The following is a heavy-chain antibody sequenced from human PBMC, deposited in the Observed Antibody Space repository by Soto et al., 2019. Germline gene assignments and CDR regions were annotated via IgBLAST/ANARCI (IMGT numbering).Heavy chain of an antibody. CDR2: INPLSGIS. Sequence: QVQLVQYGAEVKKPESSVKVSCKTSGGTFVRHVISWVRQAPGQGPEWMGKINPLSGISNYAQKFQDRVTFTADTDSSTAYMELSSLRSDDTAVYYCATPACAATWCSPSHNLDHWGQGTLVTVSS. J-gene: IGHJ4*02. CDR3: ATPACAATWCSPSHNLDH. CDR1: GGTFVRHV. V-gene: IGHV1-69*09. D-gene: IGHD2-2*01.